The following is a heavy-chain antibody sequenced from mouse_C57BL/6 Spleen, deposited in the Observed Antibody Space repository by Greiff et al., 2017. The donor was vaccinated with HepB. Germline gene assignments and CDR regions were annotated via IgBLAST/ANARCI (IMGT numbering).Heavy chain of an antibody. J-gene: IGHJ2*01. CDR1: GYTFTSYW. CDR3: ARSRGYYGNCFDY. D-gene: IGHD1-1*02. Sequence: QVQLKQPGAELVKPGASVKLSCKASGYTFTSYWMQWVKQRPGQGLEWIGEIDPSDSYTNYNQKFKGKATLTVDTSSSTAYMQLSSLTSEDSAVYYCARSRGYYGNCFDYWGQGTTLTVSS. V-gene: IGHV1-50*01. CDR2: IDPSDSYT.